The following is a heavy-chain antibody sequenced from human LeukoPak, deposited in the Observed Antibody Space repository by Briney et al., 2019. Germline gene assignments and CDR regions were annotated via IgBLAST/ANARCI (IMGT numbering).Heavy chain of an antibody. CDR3: ARIAYSSSWYYYYYMGV. Sequence: SETLSLTCTVSGGSISSSSYYWGWIRQPPGKGLEWIGYIYYSGSTNYNPSLKSRVTISVDTSKNQFSLKLSSVTAADTAVYYCARIAYSSSWYYYYYMGVWGKGTTVTVSS. CDR1: GGSISSSSYY. CDR2: IYYSGST. D-gene: IGHD6-13*01. V-gene: IGHV4-61*05. J-gene: IGHJ6*03.